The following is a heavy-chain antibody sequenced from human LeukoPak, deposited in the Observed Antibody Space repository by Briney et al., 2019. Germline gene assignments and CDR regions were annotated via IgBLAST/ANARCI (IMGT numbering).Heavy chain of an antibody. J-gene: IGHJ5*02. V-gene: IGHV3-23*01. CDR3: AKDRHAPGRYCSSAICFPFDT. D-gene: IGHD2-2*01. CDR2: IRGSGGST. Sequence: GGSLRLSCAASGFTFSSYDMSWVRQAPGKGREWVSAIRGSGGSTYYADSVKERFTISRDNSKSTLYLQMNSLRAEDTAVYYCAKDRHAPGRYCSSAICFPFDTWGQGTLVTVSS. CDR1: GFTFSSYD.